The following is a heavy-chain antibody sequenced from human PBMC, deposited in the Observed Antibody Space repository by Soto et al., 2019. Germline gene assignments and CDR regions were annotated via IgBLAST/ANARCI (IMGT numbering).Heavy chain of an antibody. Sequence: QVQLVQSGAEVKKPGSSVKVSCKASGGTFSSYAISWVRQAPGQGLEWMGGIIPIFGTANYAQKFQGRVTITADESTSTAYMELSSLRSEDTAVYYCARALGYCSSTSCEYYYYYYGMDVWGQGTTVTVSS. CDR1: GGTFSSYA. J-gene: IGHJ6*02. CDR2: IIPIFGTA. CDR3: ARALGYCSSTSCEYYYYYYGMDV. V-gene: IGHV1-69*01. D-gene: IGHD2-2*01.